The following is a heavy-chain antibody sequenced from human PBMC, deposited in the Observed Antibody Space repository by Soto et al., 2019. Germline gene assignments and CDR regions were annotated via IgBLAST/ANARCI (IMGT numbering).Heavy chain of an antibody. J-gene: IGHJ4*02. D-gene: IGHD1-1*01. CDR1: GFTFNAYS. V-gene: IGHV3-21*01. Sequence: GGSLRLSCAASGFTFNAYSMNWVRQSPGKGLEWVSSISSGSSYIYYADSVRGRFTVSRDNAKNSLWLQMTSLRAEDTAVYYCAREFRWNDVDLDYWGQGTLVTVSS. CDR3: AREFRWNDVDLDY. CDR2: ISSGSSYI.